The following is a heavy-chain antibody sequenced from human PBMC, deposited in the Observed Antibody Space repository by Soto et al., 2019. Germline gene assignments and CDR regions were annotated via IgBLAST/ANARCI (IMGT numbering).Heavy chain of an antibody. V-gene: IGHV3-23*01. Sequence: GGSLRLSCAASGFTFSSYAMSWVRQAPGMGLEWVSAISGSGGSTYYADSVKGRFTISRDNSKNTLYLQINSLRAEDTAVYYCAKNSGYCSGGSCYSDYYYYMDVWGKGTTVTVSS. D-gene: IGHD2-15*01. CDR1: GFTFSSYA. CDR2: ISGSGGST. CDR3: AKNSGYCSGGSCYSDYYYYMDV. J-gene: IGHJ6*03.